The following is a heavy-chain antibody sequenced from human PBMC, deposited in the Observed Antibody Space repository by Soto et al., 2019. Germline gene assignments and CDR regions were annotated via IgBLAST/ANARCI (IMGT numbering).Heavy chain of an antibody. CDR2: VQSDESSR. D-gene: IGHD3-3*01. V-gene: IGHV3-33*05. CDR1: GFTFSNFG. Sequence: GVSLRLSCAASGFTFSNFGIHWVRQAPGTGLEWVAFVQSDESSRYFGDSVKGRFTISRDNFKNTVYMQMNSLRVEDTAVYYCARGTYYALWSGYRDDFECWGQGTMFSVSS. J-gene: IGHJ3*01. CDR3: ARGTYYALWSGYRDDFEC.